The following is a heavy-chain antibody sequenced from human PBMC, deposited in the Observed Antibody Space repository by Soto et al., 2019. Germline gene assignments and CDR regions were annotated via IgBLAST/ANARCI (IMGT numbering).Heavy chain of an antibody. J-gene: IGHJ6*02. V-gene: IGHV1-46*01. CDR1: GYTFTSYY. CDR3: ARNPPYHFWSGYPAHYYYGMDV. CDR2: INPSGGST. Sequence: ASVKVSCKASGYTFTSYYMHWVRQAPGQGLEWMGIINPSGGSTSYAQKFQGRVTMTRDTSTSTVYMELSSLRSEDTAVYYCARNPPYHFWSGYPAHYYYGMDVWGQGTTVTVSS. D-gene: IGHD3-3*01.